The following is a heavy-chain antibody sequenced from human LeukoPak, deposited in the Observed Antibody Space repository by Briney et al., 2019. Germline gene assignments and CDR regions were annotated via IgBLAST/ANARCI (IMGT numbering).Heavy chain of an antibody. CDR2: IYYSGNT. J-gene: IGHJ6*02. D-gene: IGHD1-1*01. CDR3: ARCSRGTSVGMDV. CDR1: GGSISNYY. V-gene: IGHV4-59*08. Sequence: SETLSLTCSVSGGSISNYYWTWIRQPPGKGLEWIGYIYYSGNTNYNPSLKSRVTISLDTSKNPLSLKLTSVTAADTAVYYCARCSRGTSVGMDVWGQGTTVTVSS.